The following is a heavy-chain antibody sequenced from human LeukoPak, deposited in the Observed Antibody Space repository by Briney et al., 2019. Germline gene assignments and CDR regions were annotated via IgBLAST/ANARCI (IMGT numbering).Heavy chain of an antibody. J-gene: IGHJ4*02. CDR2: IITIFGTA. CDR1: VGTFSSYA. V-gene: IGHV1-69*06. CDR3: ARDAYNSGNYFSLFSDD. Sequence: ASVKVSRKASVGTFSSYAISWVRQAPRQGLEWMGGIITIFGTANYAQKFQGRVTITADNSTRTAYMQLSSLGSEDTTVYYGARDAYNSGNYFSLFSDDWGQGTLVTVSS. D-gene: IGHD3-10*01.